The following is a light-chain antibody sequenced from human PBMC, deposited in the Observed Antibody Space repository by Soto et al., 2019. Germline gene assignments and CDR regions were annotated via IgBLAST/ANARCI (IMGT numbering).Light chain of an antibody. V-gene: IGKV1-33*01. Sequence: DIQMTQSASSLSASVGAGVTITCQASQNINNYLNWYQQKPGRAPKFRIYDASNLEAGVPSRFRGSGSGTDFTFTISRMQPEDIATYYCQQYENLPTFGQGTRLEIK. CDR2: DAS. CDR1: QNINNY. CDR3: QQYENLPT. J-gene: IGKJ5*01.